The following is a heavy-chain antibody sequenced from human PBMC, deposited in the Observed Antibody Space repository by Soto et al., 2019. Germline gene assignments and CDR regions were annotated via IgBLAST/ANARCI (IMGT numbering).Heavy chain of an antibody. J-gene: IGHJ6*02. D-gene: IGHD2-2*02. Sequence: PGGSLRLSCAASGFIFSNYSMHWVRQAPGKGLEWFSYITSTSGTVYYADSVKGRFTVSRDNAKNSLYLQMNTLRDEDTAVYYCARALKFGVVPAAIRGYYYYHGMDVWGQGTTVTVSS. V-gene: IGHV3-48*02. CDR3: ARALKFGVVPAAIRGYYYYHGMDV. CDR2: ITSTSGTV. CDR1: GFIFSNYS.